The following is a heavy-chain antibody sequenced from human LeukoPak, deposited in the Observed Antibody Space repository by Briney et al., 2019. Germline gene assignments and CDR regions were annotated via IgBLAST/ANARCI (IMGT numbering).Heavy chain of an antibody. CDR2: INPNSGGT. J-gene: IGHJ6*02. D-gene: IGHD2-21*02. Sequence: ASVKVSCKASGYTFTGYYMHWVRQAPGQGLEWMGWINPNSGGTNYAQKFQGRVTMTRDTSISTAYMELSRLRSDDTAVYYCARSGGGDSDHYYYGMDVWGQGTTVTVSS. V-gene: IGHV1-2*02. CDR1: GYTFTGYY. CDR3: ARSGGGDSDHYYYGMDV.